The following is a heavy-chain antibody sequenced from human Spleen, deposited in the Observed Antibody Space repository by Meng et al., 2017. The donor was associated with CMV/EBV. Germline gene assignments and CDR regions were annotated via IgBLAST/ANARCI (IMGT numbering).Heavy chain of an antibody. Sequence: GESLKISCAASGFTFSSYSMNWVRQAPGKGLEWVSYISSSSSTIYYADSVKGRFTISRDDAKNSLYLQMSSLRSQDTAVYYCAIPAAGHHHSDMDVWGQGTTVTVSS. D-gene: IGHD1-14*01. V-gene: IGHV3-48*04. J-gene: IGHJ6*02. CDR3: AIPAAGHHHSDMDV. CDR1: GFTFSSYS. CDR2: ISSSSSTI.